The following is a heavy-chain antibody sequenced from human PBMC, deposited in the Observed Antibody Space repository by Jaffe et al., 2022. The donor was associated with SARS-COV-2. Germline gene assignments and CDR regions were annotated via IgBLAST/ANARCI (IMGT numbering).Heavy chain of an antibody. J-gene: IGHJ5*02. CDR3: ARDWNWNDVDKRGYNWFDP. D-gene: IGHD1-1*01. CDR1: GYTFTSYG. Sequence: QVQLVQSGAEVKKPGASVKVSCKASGYTFTSYGISWVRQAPGQGLEWMGWISAYNGNTNYAQKLQGRVTMTTDTSTSTAYMELRSLRSDDTAVYYCARDWNWNDVDKRGYNWFDPWGQGTLVTVSS. V-gene: IGHV1-18*01. CDR2: ISAYNGNT.